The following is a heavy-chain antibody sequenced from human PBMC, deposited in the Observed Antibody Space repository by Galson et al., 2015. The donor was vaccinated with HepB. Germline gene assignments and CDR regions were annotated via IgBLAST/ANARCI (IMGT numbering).Heavy chain of an antibody. J-gene: IGHJ4*02. D-gene: IGHD1-14*01. CDR1: GYNFAISW. Sequence: QSGAEVKKPGESLKISCKGSGYNFAISWIGWVRQMPGKGLEWMGIIYPADSDTRYSPSFQGQVTISTDKSISTAYLQWSSLKASDTAMYYCARRGIASEYFDYWGQGTLVTVSS. V-gene: IGHV5-51*01. CDR2: IYPADSDT. CDR3: ARRGIASEYFDY.